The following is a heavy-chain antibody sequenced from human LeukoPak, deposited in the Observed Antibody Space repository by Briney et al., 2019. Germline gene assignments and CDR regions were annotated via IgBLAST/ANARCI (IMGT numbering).Heavy chain of an antibody. D-gene: IGHD3-22*01. J-gene: IGHJ4*02. CDR2: IIPIFGIA. CDR3: ASQYYYDSSGYLDY. CDR1: GGTFSSYA. Sequence: SVKVSCKASGGTFSSYAISWVRQAPGQGLEWMGRIIPIFGIANYAQKFRGRVTITADKSTSTAYMELSSLRSEDTAVYYCASQYYYDSSGYLDYWGQGTLVTVSS. V-gene: IGHV1-69*04.